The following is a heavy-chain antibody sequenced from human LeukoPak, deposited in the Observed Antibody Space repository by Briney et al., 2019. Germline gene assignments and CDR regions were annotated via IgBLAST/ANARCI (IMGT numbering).Heavy chain of an antibody. CDR3: ARAGYGGYISYYSIDV. D-gene: IGHD4-17*01. CDR2: IKHDGSEK. CDR1: GFTVSSNY. J-gene: IGHJ6*02. V-gene: IGHV3-7*01. Sequence: PGGSLRLSCAASGFTVSSNYMSWVRQAPGKGLEWVANIKHDGSEKYSVDSVKGRFTISRDNARNSLYLQMNSLRAEDTAVYYCARAGYGGYISYYSIDVWGQGTTVTVSS.